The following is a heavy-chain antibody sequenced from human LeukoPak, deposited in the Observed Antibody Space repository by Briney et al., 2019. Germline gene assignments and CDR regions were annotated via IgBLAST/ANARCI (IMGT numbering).Heavy chain of an antibody. V-gene: IGHV5-51*01. CDR3: ARRGIAAAGIGLNYFDY. Sequence: GESLKISCKGSGYSFTSYWIGWVRQMPGKGLEWMGIIYPGDSGTRYSPSFQGQVTISADKSISTAYPQWSSLKASDTAMYYCARRGIAAAGIGLNYFDYWGQGTLVTVSS. J-gene: IGHJ4*02. CDR2: IYPGDSGT. CDR1: GYSFTSYW. D-gene: IGHD6-13*01.